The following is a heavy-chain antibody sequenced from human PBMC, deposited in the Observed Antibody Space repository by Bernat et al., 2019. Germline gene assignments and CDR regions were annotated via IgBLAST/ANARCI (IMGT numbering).Heavy chain of an antibody. J-gene: IGHJ4*02. CDR3: ARDFGYYYDSSGYST. Sequence: EVQLLESGGGLVQPGGSLRLSCAASGFTFSSYAMSWVRQAPGKGLEWVSAISGSGGSTYYADSVKGRFTISRDNSKNTLYLQMNSLRAEDTAVYYCARDFGYYYDSSGYSTWGQGTLVTVSS. D-gene: IGHD3-22*01. CDR2: ISGSGGST. V-gene: IGHV3-23*01. CDR1: GFTFSSYA.